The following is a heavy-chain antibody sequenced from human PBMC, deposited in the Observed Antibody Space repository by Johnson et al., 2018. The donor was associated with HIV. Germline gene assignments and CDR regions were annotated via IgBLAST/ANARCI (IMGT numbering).Heavy chain of an antibody. CDR1: GFTFSSYA. CDR3: ARGLSVVTLHAFDL. V-gene: IGHV3-30-3*01. CDR2: ISYDGSNK. J-gene: IGHJ3*01. Sequence: QVQLVESGGGVVQPGRSLRLSCAASGFTFSSYAMHWVRQAPGKGLEWVAVISYDGSNKYYADSVKGRFTISRDNSKNTRYLQMNSLRAGDTAVYYCARGLSVVTLHAFDLWGQGTLVTVSS. D-gene: IGHD4-23*01.